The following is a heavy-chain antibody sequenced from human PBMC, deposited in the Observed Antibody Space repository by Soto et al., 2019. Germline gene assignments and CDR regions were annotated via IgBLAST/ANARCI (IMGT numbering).Heavy chain of an antibody. CDR1: GGSFSGYY. CDR2: INHSGST. V-gene: IGHV4-34*01. Sequence: LSLTCAVYGGSFSGYYWSWIRQPPGKGLEWIGEINHSGSTNYNPSLKSRVTISVDTSKNQFSLKLSSVTAADTAVYYCARGNYYYGMDVWGQGTTVTVSS. D-gene: IGHD3-10*01. J-gene: IGHJ6*02. CDR3: ARGNYYYGMDV.